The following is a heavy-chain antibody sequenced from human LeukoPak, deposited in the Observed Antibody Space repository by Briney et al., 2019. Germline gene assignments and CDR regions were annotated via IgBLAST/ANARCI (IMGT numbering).Heavy chain of an antibody. CDR1: GGSIRSYY. D-gene: IGHD3-22*01. CDR3: ARTPAYGDSSGYYYDY. CDR2: IYTSGST. Sequence: SETLSLTCTVSGGSIRSYYWSWIRQPAGKGLEWIGRIYTSGSTNYNPSLKSRVTISVDTSKNQFSLKLSSVTAADTAVYYCARTPAYGDSSGYYYDYWGQGTLVTVSS. V-gene: IGHV4-4*07. J-gene: IGHJ4*02.